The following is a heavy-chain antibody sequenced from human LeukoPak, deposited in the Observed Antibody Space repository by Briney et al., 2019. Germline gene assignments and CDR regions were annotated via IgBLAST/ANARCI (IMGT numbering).Heavy chain of an antibody. V-gene: IGHV3-33*01. CDR2: IWFDGSKE. CDR1: GFSFSSYG. D-gene: IGHD5/OR15-5a*01. J-gene: IGHJ4*02. CDR3: ARDPSSTGYYFDN. Sequence: GTSLRLSCAAFGFSFSSYGFHWVRQAPGKGLEWVALIWFDGSKEYYADSVEGRFTISRDNSKKTLFLQMNSLRAEDTAVYHCARDPSSTGYYFDNWGQGTLVTVSS.